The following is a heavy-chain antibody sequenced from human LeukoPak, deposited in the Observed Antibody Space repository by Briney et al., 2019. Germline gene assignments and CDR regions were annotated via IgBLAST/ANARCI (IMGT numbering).Heavy chain of an antibody. V-gene: IGHV4-38-2*01. J-gene: IGHJ4*02. D-gene: IGHD3-3*01. CDR2: IYHSGST. Sequence: SETLSLTCAVSGYSISSSYYWGWIRQPPGKGLEWIGSIYHSGSTYYNPSLKSRVTISVDTSKNQFSLKLSSVTAADTAVYYCAATKYDFWSGYYLWGQGTLVTVSS. CDR3: AATKYDFWSGYYL. CDR1: GYSISSSYY.